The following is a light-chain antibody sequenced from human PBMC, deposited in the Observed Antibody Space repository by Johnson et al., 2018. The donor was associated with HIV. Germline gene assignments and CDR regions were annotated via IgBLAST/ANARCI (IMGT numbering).Light chain of an antibody. Sequence: QSVLTQPPSVSAAPGQKVTISCSGSSSNIGNNYVSWYQQLPGTAPKLLIYDNNKRPSGIPDRFSGSKSGPSATLDITGLQTGDEADYYWGTWDSRLSAGFFVFGTGTKVTVL. J-gene: IGLJ1*01. CDR1: SSNIGNNY. CDR3: GTWDSRLSAGFFV. V-gene: IGLV1-51*01. CDR2: DNN.